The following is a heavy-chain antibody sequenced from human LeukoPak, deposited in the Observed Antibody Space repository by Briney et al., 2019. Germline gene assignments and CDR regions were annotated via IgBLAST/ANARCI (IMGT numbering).Heavy chain of an antibody. V-gene: IGHV4-39*01. CDR2: VYYSGDT. J-gene: IGHJ6*02. CDR3: ARGRNYYYYGMDV. Sequence: SETLSLTCNVSGGSVSISNYYWAWIRQPPGEGLEWVGSVYYSGDTYYYPSLKGRVTISIDTSKNQFSLKLSSVTAADTAVYYCARGRNYYYYGMDVWGQGTTVTVSS. CDR1: GGSVSISNYY.